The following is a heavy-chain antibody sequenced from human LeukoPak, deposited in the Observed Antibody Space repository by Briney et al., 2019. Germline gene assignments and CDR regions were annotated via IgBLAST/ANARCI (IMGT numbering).Heavy chain of an antibody. Sequence: GGSLRLSCAASGFTISNYWMHWVRQAPGKGLVWVSRINSDGSSTTYADSVKGRFTLTRDNAKNTLYLQMNSLRAEDTAVYYCARGYIYGFESWGQGTLVTVSS. D-gene: IGHD5-18*01. J-gene: IGHJ4*02. CDR2: INSDGSST. CDR1: GFTISNYW. CDR3: ARGYIYGFES. V-gene: IGHV3-74*01.